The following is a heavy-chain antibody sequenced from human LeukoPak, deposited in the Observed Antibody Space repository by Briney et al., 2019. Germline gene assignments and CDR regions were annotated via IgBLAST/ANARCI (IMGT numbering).Heavy chain of an antibody. CDR2: IKGSGGDT. CDR1: GLTFSSYA. CDR3: ARSRYSGNFVFDY. J-gene: IGHJ4*02. Sequence: GGSLRLSCAASGLTFSSYAMTWVRQAPGKGPEWVSGIKGSGGDTYYADSVKGRFTISRDNSKNTLYLQMNSLRAEDTAVYYCARSRYSGNFVFDYWGQGTLVTVSS. V-gene: IGHV3-23*01. D-gene: IGHD5-12*01.